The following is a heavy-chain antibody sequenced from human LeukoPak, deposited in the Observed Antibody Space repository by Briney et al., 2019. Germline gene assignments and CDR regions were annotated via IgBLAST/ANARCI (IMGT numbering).Heavy chain of an antibody. Sequence: SETLSLTYTVSGDSISSYYWNWIRQPPGKGLEWIGYIYYSGSTNYNPSLKSRVTISVDTSKNQFSLKLNSVTAADTAVYYCASESGGSDFDYWGQGSLVTVSS. CDR3: ASESGGSDFDY. V-gene: IGHV4-59*01. CDR1: GDSISSYY. CDR2: IYYSGST. J-gene: IGHJ4*02. D-gene: IGHD5-12*01.